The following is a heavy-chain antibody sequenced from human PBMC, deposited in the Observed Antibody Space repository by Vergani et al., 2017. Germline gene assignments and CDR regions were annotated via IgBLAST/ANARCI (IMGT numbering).Heavy chain of an antibody. V-gene: IGHV1-69*02. Sequence: QVQLVQSGAEVKKPGSSVKVSCKASGGTFSSYTISWVRQAPGQGLEWMGRIIPILGIANYAQKFQDRVTITADKSTSTAYMELSSLRSEDTAVYYCAGGIAAAGTGGDYWGQGTLVTVSS. CDR2: IIPILGIA. D-gene: IGHD6-13*01. J-gene: IGHJ4*02. CDR3: AGGIAAAGTGGDY. CDR1: GGTFSSYT.